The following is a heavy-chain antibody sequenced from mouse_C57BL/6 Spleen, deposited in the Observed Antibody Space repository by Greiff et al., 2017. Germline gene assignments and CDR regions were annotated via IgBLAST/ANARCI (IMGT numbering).Heavy chain of an antibody. CDR1: GYTFTSYW. Sequence: VQLQQPGAELVMPGASVKLSCKASGYTFTSYWMHWVKQRPGQGLEWIGEIDPSDSYTNYNQQFKGKSTLTVDTSSSTAYMQLSSLTSEDSAVYYSARVPYPSRAMDYWGQGTSVTVSS. J-gene: IGHJ4*01. D-gene: IGHD6-5*01. CDR2: IDPSDSYT. V-gene: IGHV1-69*01. CDR3: ARVPYPSRAMDY.